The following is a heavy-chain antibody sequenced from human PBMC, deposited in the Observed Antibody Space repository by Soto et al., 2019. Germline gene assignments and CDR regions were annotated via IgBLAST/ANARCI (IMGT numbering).Heavy chain of an antibody. CDR2: IYHSGTT. CDR1: GASISTGGYY. V-gene: IGHV4-31*03. J-gene: IGHJ5*02. Sequence: SETLSLTCIVSGASISTGGYYWSWIRQHPGKGLELIGYIYHSGTTYYNPFLESRLSISADSSKNLLSLNLTSVTAADTAIYYCAIAPAPCWFDPWGQGTLVTVSS. CDR3: AIAPAPCWFDP.